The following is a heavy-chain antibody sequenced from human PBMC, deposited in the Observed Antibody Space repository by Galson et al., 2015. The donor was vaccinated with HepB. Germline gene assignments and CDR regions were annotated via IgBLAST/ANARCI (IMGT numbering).Heavy chain of an antibody. CDR3: AREVMGRQHLDS. V-gene: IGHV6-1*01. J-gene: IGHJ4*02. CDR1: GDSVSNNNAA. CDR2: AYYMSELRN. Sequence: CAISGDSVSNNNAAWSWIRQSQSRGLGWLGRAYYMSELRNDYAESVKSRINISPDTSKNQFSLQLNSVTPEDTAVYYCAREVMGRQHLDSWGQGTLVTVSS. D-gene: IGHD6-13*01.